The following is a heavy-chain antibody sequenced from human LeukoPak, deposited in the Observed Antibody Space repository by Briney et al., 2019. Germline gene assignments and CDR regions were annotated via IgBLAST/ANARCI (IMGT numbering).Heavy chain of an antibody. CDR2: ISSSSSYI. CDR1: GFTFSSYT. V-gene: IGHV3-21*04. CDR3: ARGIPGYYDTSGYYYDY. Sequence: GGSLRLSCAASGFTFSSYTMNWVRQAPGKGLEWVSSISSSSSYIYYADSVKGRFTISRDNSKNTLYLQMNSLRAEDTAVYYCARGIPGYYDTSGYYYDYWGQGTLVTVSS. D-gene: IGHD3-22*01. J-gene: IGHJ4*02.